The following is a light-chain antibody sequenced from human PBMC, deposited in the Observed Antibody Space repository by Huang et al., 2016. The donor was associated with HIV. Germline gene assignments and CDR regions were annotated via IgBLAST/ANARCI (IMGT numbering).Light chain of an antibody. V-gene: IGKV1-12*01. CDR3: QQAKDFPIT. CDR1: QDISHW. CDR2: GAS. J-gene: IGKJ5*01. Sequence: DIQMTQSPSTVSASVGDRVTISCRASQDISHWLAWYQQKPGKAPKFLIYGASNLQSGVPSRFSGSGSGTDFTLTITGLQPEDFATYYCQQAKDFPITFGQGTRLDFK.